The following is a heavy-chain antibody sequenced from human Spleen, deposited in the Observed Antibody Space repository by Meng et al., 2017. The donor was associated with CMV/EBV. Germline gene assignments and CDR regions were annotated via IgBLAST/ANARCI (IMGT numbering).Heavy chain of an antibody. Sequence: QEPLKGSGPGTGKPLETLSYRWAGFGGSNICDYLGWMRKPAREGLGGIGRIHTHGSTNYNPSLKSRVTISVDTSKNQFSLKLSSVTAADTAVYYCARGDGDYGSYYWGQGTLVTVSS. CDR2: IHTHGST. J-gene: IGHJ4*02. V-gene: IGHV4-4*07. CDR1: GGSNICDY. CDR3: ARGDGDYGSYY. D-gene: IGHD4-17*01.